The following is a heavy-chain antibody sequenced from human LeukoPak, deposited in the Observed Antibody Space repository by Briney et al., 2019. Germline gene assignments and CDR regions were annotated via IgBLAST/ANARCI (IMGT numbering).Heavy chain of an antibody. CDR3: ARDLYGDYAYDY. CDR2: ISASSTYI. V-gene: IGHV3-21*01. D-gene: IGHD4-17*01. J-gene: IGHJ4*02. CDR1: GFTFSSYA. Sequence: GGSLRLFCAASGFTFSSYAMSWVRQAPGKGLEWVSSISASSTYIYYADSVKGRFTISRDNAKRSLYLQMNSLRAEDTAVYYCARDLYGDYAYDYWGQGTLVTVSS.